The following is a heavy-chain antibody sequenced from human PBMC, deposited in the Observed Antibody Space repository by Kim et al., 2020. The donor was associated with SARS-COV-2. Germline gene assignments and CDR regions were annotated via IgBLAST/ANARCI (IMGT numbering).Heavy chain of an antibody. D-gene: IGHD6-25*01. CDR2: ISYDGSNK. CDR1: GFTFSSYG. CDR3: AKDRGKRRGGNYYYYGM. V-gene: IGHV3-30*18. Sequence: GGSLRLSCAASGFTFSSYGMHWVRQAPGKGLEWVAVISYDGSNKYYADSVKGRFTISRDNSKNTLYLQMNSLRAEDTAVYYCAKDRGKRRGGNYYYYGM. J-gene: IGHJ6*01.